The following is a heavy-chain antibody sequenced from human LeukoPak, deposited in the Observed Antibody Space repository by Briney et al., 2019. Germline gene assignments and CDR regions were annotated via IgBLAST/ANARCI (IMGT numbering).Heavy chain of an antibody. CDR2: INHSGST. D-gene: IGHD1-26*01. Sequence: SETLSLTCAVYGGSFSGYYWSWIRQPPGKGLEWIGEINHSGSTNYNPSLKSRVTISVDTSKNQFSLKLSSVTAADTAVYYCARGRGSYVYRYWGQGTLVTVSS. CDR3: ARGRGSYVYRY. CDR1: GGSFSGYY. V-gene: IGHV4-34*01. J-gene: IGHJ4*02.